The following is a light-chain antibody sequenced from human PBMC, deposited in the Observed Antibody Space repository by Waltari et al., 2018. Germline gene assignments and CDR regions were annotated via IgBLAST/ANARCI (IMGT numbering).Light chain of an antibody. CDR3: ATWDGSLSAEV. J-gene: IGLJ2*01. CDR2: DNN. Sequence: QSVLTQPPSVSAAPGQKVTISFSGRSSNIGNNYVSWYQHLPGTAPKVVIYDNNRRPSGMSDRFSGSKSDTSATLVITGLQTGDEGDYYCATWDGSLSAEVFGGGTKLTVL. V-gene: IGLV1-51*01. CDR1: SSNIGNNY.